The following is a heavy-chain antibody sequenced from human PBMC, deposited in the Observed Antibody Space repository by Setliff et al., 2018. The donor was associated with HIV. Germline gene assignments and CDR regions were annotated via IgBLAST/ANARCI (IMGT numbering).Heavy chain of an antibody. CDR3: AREVVGATERYYFDY. J-gene: IGHJ4*02. CDR1: GFSFSEYY. CDR2: ITTTGTGT. Sequence: LRLSCAASGFSFSEYYLNWIRQAPGKGLEWVSYITTTGTGTYYADSVKGRFTISRDNAKNSLYLQMNSLRAEDTAVYYCAREVVGATERYYFDYWGQGTLVTAPQ. V-gene: IGHV3-11*01. D-gene: IGHD1-26*01.